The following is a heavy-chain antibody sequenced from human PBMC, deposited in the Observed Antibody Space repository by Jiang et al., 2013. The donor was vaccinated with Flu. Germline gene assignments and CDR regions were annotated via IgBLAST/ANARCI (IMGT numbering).Heavy chain of an antibody. CDR1: GFIFSSYG. D-gene: IGHD1-1*01. CDR3: AKVAVGTAASFDV. CDR2: VSHDGSNK. J-gene: IGHJ3*01. Sequence: GVVQPGTSLTLSCVGSGFIFSSYGIHWVRQAPGKGLEWVAVVSHDGSNKYYGDSVKGRFTISRDNSKNTVSLQMKGPRAEDTALYYCAKVAVGTAASFDVWGQGTMVTVSS. V-gene: IGHV3-30*18.